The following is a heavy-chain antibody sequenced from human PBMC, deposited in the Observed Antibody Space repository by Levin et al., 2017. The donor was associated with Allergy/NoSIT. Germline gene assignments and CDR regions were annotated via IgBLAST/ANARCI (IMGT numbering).Heavy chain of an antibody. J-gene: IGHJ4*02. Sequence: PSETLSLTCAVYGGSFSGYYWSWIRQPPGKGLEWIGEINHSGSTNYNPSLKSRVTISVDTSKNQFSLKLSSVTAADTAVYYCARTHDYGVCADYWGQGTLVTVSS. CDR1: GGSFSGYY. CDR3: ARTHDYGVCADY. CDR2: INHSGST. V-gene: IGHV4-34*01. D-gene: IGHD4-17*01.